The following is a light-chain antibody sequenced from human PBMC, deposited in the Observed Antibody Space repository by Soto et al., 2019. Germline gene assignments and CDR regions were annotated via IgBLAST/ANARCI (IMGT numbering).Light chain of an antibody. CDR2: DVT. CDR3: CSYAGSTLYV. Sequence: QSVLTQPRSVSGSPGQSVTISCTGTSSDVGGYNYVSWYQQHPGKAPKVMIYDVTKRPSGVPDRFSGSKSGNTASLTISGLQAEDEADYYCCSYAGSTLYVFGTGTTVTVL. CDR1: SSDVGGYNY. J-gene: IGLJ1*01. V-gene: IGLV2-11*01.